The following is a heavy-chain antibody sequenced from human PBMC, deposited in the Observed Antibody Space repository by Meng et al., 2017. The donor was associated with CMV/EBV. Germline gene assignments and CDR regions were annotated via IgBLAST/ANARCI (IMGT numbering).Heavy chain of an antibody. CDR3: ARAGVAAAGTFGY. CDR1: GFAFRDYY. CDR2: ISSSSRYT. Sequence: SGGGYCKLGGCLSPSCAASGFAFRDYYMSWSRPAPGKGMEWVSYISSSSRYTNYADPVKGRFTISRDNAKNSLYLQRNSLRAEDTAVYYCARAGVAAAGTFGYWGQGTLVTVSS. D-gene: IGHD6-13*01. V-gene: IGHV3-11*05. J-gene: IGHJ4*02.